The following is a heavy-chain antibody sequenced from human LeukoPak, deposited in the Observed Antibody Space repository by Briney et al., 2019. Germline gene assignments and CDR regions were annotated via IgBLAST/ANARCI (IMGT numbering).Heavy chain of an antibody. J-gene: IGHJ4*02. CDR1: GFTFSSYG. CDR2: ISSGGSST. Sequence: PGGSLRLSCAASGFTFSSYGMRWVRQAPGKGLVWVSPISSGGSSTNYADSVKGRFTISRENAKNTLYLQMNSLRAEDTAVYYCARDCSPYRIDDYGGNGALDYWGQGTLVTVSS. D-gene: IGHD4-23*01. CDR3: ARDCSPYRIDDYGGNGALDY. V-gene: IGHV3-74*01.